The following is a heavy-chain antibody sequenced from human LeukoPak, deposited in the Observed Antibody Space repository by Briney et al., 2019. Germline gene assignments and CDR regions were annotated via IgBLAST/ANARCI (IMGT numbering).Heavy chain of an antibody. CDR2: INPNSGGT. J-gene: IGHJ5*01. Sequence: GASVKVSCKASGYTFTGYYMHWVRQAPGQGLEWMGWINPNSGGTNYAQKFQGRVTITRDTSISTAYMELSRLRSDDTAVYYCARDLGPVPAAEIDSWGQGTLVTVSS. CDR1: GYTFTGYY. CDR3: ARDLGPVPAAEIDS. D-gene: IGHD2-2*01. V-gene: IGHV1-2*02.